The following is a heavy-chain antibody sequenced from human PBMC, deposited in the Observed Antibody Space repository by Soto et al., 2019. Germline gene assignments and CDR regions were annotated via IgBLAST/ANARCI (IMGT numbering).Heavy chain of an antibody. CDR2: INTSGGTT. V-gene: IGHV1-46*01. CDR3: ARDPNDITVYFGLDV. J-gene: IGHJ6*02. D-gene: IGHD1-1*01. Sequence: QVQLVQSGAEVKKPGASVKISCNTSGYTFRKFYIHWVRQAPGQGLEWMGIINTSGGTTAYAQRFQGRVTLTRDTSTSTVYMDLSSLRSEDTAVYYCARDPNDITVYFGLDVWGQGTTVTVSS. CDR1: GYTFRKFY.